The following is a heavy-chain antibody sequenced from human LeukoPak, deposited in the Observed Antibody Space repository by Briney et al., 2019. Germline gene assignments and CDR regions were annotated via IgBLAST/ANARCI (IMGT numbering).Heavy chain of an antibody. CDR3: ARAHRSSLRGHYYYYMDV. CDR1: GDTFSRYS. D-gene: IGHD3-10*01. CDR2: IIPILTTP. V-gene: IGHV1-69*13. J-gene: IGHJ6*02. Sequence: SVKVSCKVSGDTFSRYSISWVRQAPGQGLEWVGGIIPILTTPNYAQRVQGRVTITADESTSTAYMELISLRSEDTAVYYCARAHRSSLRGHYYYYMDVWGQGTTVIVSS.